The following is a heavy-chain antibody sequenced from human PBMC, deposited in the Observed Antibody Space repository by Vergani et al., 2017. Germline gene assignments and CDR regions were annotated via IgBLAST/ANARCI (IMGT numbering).Heavy chain of an antibody. J-gene: IGHJ5*02. CDR3: ARGREDHCSSTSCDNWFDP. CDR1: GGSVSSGSYY. Sequence: QVQLQESGPGLVKPSETLSLTCTVSGGSVSSGSYYWSWIRQPXGKGLEWIGYIYYSGSTNYNPSLKSRVTISVDTSKNQFSLKLSSVTAADTAVYYCARGREDHCSSTSCDNWFDPWGQGTLVTVSS. CDR2: IYYSGST. V-gene: IGHV4-61*01. D-gene: IGHD2-2*01.